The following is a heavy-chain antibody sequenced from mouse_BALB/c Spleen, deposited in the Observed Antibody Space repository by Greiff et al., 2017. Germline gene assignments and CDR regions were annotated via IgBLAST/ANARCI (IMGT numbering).Heavy chain of an antibody. V-gene: IGHV2-2*02. CDR3: ARNKRAYSGYAMDY. D-gene: IGHD2-10*01. CDR1: GFSLTSYG. CDR2: IWSGGST. Sequence: QVQLKESGPGLVQPSQSLSITCTVSGFSLTSYGVHWVRQSPGKGLEWLGVIWSGGSTDYNAAFISRLSISKDNSKSQVFFKMNSLQANDTAIYYCARNKRAYSGYAMDYWGQGTSVTVSS. J-gene: IGHJ4*01.